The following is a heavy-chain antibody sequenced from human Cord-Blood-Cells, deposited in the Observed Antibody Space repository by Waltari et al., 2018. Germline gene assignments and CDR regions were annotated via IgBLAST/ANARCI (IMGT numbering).Heavy chain of an antibody. V-gene: IGHV3-33*01. CDR2: IWYDGSNK. CDR3: ARGRIAARHDAFDI. Sequence: VIWYDGSNKYYADSVKGRFTISRDNSKNTLYLQMNSLRAEDTAVYYCARGRIAARHDAFDIWGQGTMVTVSS. D-gene: IGHD6-6*01. J-gene: IGHJ3*02.